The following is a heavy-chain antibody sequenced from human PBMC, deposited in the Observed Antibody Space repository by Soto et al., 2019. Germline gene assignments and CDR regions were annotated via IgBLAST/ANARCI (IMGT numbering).Heavy chain of an antibody. Sequence: SETLSLTCTVSGGSISSGDYYWSWIRQPPGKGLEWIGYIYYSGSTYYNPSLKSRVTISVDTSKNQFSLKLSSVTAADTAVYYCASGQYYYDSSGYYYLSLFDYWGQGTLVTVSS. J-gene: IGHJ4*02. CDR1: GGSISSGDYY. CDR3: ASGQYYYDSSGYYYLSLFDY. V-gene: IGHV4-30-4*01. CDR2: IYYSGST. D-gene: IGHD3-22*01.